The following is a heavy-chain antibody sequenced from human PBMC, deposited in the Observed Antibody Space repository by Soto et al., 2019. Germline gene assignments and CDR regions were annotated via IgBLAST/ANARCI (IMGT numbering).Heavy chain of an antibody. V-gene: IGHV4-34*01. CDR3: ARGGTGVPAAIRRYYYYYYGMDV. J-gene: IGHJ6*02. CDR2: INHSGST. CDR1: GLSFSCYY. Sequence: SDTLSLTCAFYGLSFSCYYLSWIRQPPGKGLEWIGEINHSGSTNYNPSLKSRVTISVDTSKNQVSLKLSSVTAADTAVYYCARGGTGVPAAIRRYYYYYYGMDVWGQGTTVTVSS. D-gene: IGHD2-2*02.